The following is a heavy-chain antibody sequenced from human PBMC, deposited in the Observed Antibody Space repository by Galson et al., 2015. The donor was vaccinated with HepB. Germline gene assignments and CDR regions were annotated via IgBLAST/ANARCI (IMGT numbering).Heavy chain of an antibody. J-gene: IGHJ4*02. CDR3: ARDLGSGWSRRPARSFDY. D-gene: IGHD6-19*01. Sequence: SLRLSCAASGFTFSSYSMNWVRQAPGKGLEWVSSISSSSSYIYYADSVKGRFTISRDNAKNSLYLQMNSLRAEDTAVYYCARDLGSGWSRRPARSFDYWGQGTLVTVSS. CDR1: GFTFSSYS. V-gene: IGHV3-21*01. CDR2: ISSSSSYI.